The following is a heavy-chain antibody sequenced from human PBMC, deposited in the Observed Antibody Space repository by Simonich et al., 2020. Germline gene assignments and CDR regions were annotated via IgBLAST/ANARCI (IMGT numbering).Heavy chain of an antibody. J-gene: IGHJ6*03. CDR3: ARDGLGTAYYYYMDV. V-gene: IGHV3-7*01. CDR1: GFTFSSYW. Sequence: EVQLVESGGGLVQPGGSLRLSCAASGFTFSSYWMSWGRQAPGKGLGWVANIKQDGREKYYVDSVKGRFTISRDNAKNSLYLQMNSLRAEDTAVYYCARDGLGTAYYYYMDVWGKGTTVTVSS. CDR2: IKQDGREK. D-gene: IGHD7-27*01.